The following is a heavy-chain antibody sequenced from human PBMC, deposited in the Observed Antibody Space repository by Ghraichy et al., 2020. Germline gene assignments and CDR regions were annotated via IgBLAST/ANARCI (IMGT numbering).Heavy chain of an antibody. CDR3: AKAYYDFWSGYPDY. D-gene: IGHD3-3*01. CDR2: ISATGGST. V-gene: IGHV3-23*01. J-gene: IGHJ4*02. Sequence: LSLTCAASGFTFSTYAMSWVRQAPGKGLEWVSGISATGGSTYYADSVKGRFTISRDNAKNTLYLQMNSLRAEDTAVYYCAKAYYDFWSGYPDYWGQGTLVTVSS. CDR1: GFTFSTYA.